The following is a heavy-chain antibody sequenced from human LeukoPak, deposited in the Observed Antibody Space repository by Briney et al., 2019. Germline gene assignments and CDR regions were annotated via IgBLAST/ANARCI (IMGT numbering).Heavy chain of an antibody. J-gene: IGHJ6*02. CDR1: GFTVSSNY. V-gene: IGHV3-66*01. CDR3: ARDLTISKVRYYYGMDV. CDR2: IYSGGST. Sequence: GGSLRLSCAASGFTVSSNYMSWVRQAPGEGLEWVSVIYSGGSTYYADSVKGRFTISRDNSKNTLYLQMNSLRAEDTAVYYCARDLTISKVRYYYGMDVWGQGTTVTVSS. D-gene: IGHD3-3*01.